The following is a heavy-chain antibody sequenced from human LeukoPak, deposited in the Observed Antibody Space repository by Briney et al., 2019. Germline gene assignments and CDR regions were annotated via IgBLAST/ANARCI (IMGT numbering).Heavy chain of an antibody. Sequence: SETLSLTCAVYGGSFSGYYWSWIRQPPGKGLEWIGEINHSGSTNYNPSLRSRVTISVDTSKNQFSLKLSSVTAADTAVYYCARGITYYFDYWGQGTLVTVSS. D-gene: IGHD5-24*01. CDR1: GGSFSGYY. CDR3: ARGITYYFDY. CDR2: INHSGST. V-gene: IGHV4-34*01. J-gene: IGHJ4*02.